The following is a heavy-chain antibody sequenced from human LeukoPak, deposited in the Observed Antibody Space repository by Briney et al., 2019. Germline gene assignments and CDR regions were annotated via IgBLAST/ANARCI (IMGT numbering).Heavy chain of an antibody. CDR1: GGSLSSYY. CDR2: IYYSGST. CDR3: ARDSLFSGYSYGDWYFDL. Sequence: PSETLSLTCTVSGGSLSSYYWSWIRQPPGKGLEWIGYIYYSGSTNYNPSLKSRVTISVDTSKNQFSLKLSSVTAADTAVYYCARDSLFSGYSYGDWYFDLWGRGTLVTVSS. D-gene: IGHD5-18*01. J-gene: IGHJ2*01. V-gene: IGHV4-59*01.